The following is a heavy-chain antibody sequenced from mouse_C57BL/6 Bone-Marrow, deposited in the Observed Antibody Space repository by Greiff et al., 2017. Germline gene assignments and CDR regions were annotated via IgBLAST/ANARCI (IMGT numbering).Heavy chain of an antibody. D-gene: IGHD1-1*01. CDR3: ARTYYGSPFDY. CDR1: GYTFTSYT. J-gene: IGHJ2*01. CDR2: INPSSGYT. V-gene: IGHV1-4*01. Sequence: VKVVESGAELARPGASVKMSCKASGYTFTSYTMHWVKQRPGQGLEWIGYINPSSGYTKYNQKFKDKATLTADKSSSTAYMQLSSLTSEDSAVYYCARTYYGSPFDYWGQGTTLTVSS.